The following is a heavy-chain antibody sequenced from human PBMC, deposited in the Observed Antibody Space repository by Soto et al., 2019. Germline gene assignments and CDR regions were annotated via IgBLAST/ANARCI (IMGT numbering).Heavy chain of an antibody. D-gene: IGHD3-16*01. V-gene: IGHV3-23*01. CDR1: GFTFSSYA. CDR3: AKDTTSDVGDYAPSRYNWFDP. CDR2: LSGSGGST. J-gene: IGHJ5*02. Sequence: EVQLLNSGGGLVQPGGSLRLSCAASGFTFSSYAMSWVRQAPGEGLEWVSTLSGSGGSTYYADSVKGRFTISRDNSKNTLYLQMDSLRAEDTAVYYCAKDTTSDVGDYAPSRYNWFDPWCQGTLVTVSS.